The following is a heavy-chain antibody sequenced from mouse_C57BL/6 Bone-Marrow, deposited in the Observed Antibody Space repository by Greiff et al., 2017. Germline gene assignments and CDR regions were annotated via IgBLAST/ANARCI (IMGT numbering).Heavy chain of an antibody. CDR3: ARDDSFDY. D-gene: IGHD2-12*01. CDR1: GFTFSSYA. Sequence: DVKLVESGGGLVKPGGSLKLSCAASGFTFSSYAMSWVRHTPEKRLEWVATISDGGSYTYYPDNVTGRFTISRDNAKNNLYLQMSHLKSEDTAMYYCARDDSFDYWGQGTTLTVAS. CDR2: ISDGGSYT. J-gene: IGHJ2*01. V-gene: IGHV5-4*01.